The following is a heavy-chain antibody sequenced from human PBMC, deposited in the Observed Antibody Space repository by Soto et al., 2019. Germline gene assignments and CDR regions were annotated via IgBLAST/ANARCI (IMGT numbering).Heavy chain of an antibody. J-gene: IGHJ6*02. V-gene: IGHV3-15*01. CDR2: IKNKADGGTT. D-gene: IGHD2-21*02. CDR1: GLTFNNAW. Sequence: EVQLVESGGGLVKPGGSLRLSCAASGLTFNNAWMTWVRRAPGKGLEWVGRIKNKADGGTTDYATPVKGRFIISRDDSKTMFYLQMHSLKSEDTAVYYCATVGYCGGDWCYASYYGMDVWGQGTTVTVSS. CDR3: ATVGYCGGDWCYASYYGMDV.